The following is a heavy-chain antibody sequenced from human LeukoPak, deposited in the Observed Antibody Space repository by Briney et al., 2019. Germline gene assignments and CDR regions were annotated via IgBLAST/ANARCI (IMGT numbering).Heavy chain of an antibody. V-gene: IGHV3-30*04. CDR2: ISSDGSNK. Sequence: GGSPRLSCAASGFTFSSYALHWVRQAPGKGLEWVAVISSDGSNKYYADSVKGRFTISRDNSKSTLYLQMNSLRAEDTAVYYCARSRGIAVAAPFDYWGQGTLVTVSS. D-gene: IGHD6-19*01. CDR1: GFTFSSYA. CDR3: ARSRGIAVAAPFDY. J-gene: IGHJ4*02.